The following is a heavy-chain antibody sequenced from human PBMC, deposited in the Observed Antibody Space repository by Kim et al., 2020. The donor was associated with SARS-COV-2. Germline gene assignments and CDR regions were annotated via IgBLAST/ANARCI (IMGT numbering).Heavy chain of an antibody. D-gene: IGHD3-10*01. V-gene: IGHV4-31*03. J-gene: IGHJ3*02. CDR2: IFHSGST. Sequence: TLSLTCTVSGGSISSGGYYWNWIRQHPGKGLEWIGFIFHSGSTYYNPSLKSRVTMSVDTSKNQFSLLLSSVTAADTAVYYCARDDYYGSGSNAFEIWGQGTMVTVSS. CDR3: ARDDYYGSGSNAFEI. CDR1: GGSISSGGYY.